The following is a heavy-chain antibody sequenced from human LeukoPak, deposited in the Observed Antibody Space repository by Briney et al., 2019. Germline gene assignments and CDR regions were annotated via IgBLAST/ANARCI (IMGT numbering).Heavy chain of an antibody. Sequence: PGRSLRLSCAASGFTVSSNYMSWVRQAPWKGLEWVSVIYSGGSTYYADSVKGRFTISRDNSKNTLYLQMNSLRAEDTAVYYCARGTYGGSYHFDYWGQGTLVTVSS. D-gene: IGHD4-23*01. CDR2: IYSGGST. V-gene: IGHV3-53*01. J-gene: IGHJ4*02. CDR3: ARGTYGGSYHFDY. CDR1: GFTVSSNY.